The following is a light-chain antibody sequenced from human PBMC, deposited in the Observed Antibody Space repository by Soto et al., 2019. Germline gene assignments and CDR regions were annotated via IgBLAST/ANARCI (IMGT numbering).Light chain of an antibody. Sequence: EIVLTQSPATLSVSPGERATLSCRASQSLSINLAWYQQKPGQAPRLLMYGASTRATDIPARVSGSGSGTEFTLTISSLQSEDFAVYYCQQYHDWPYTFGQGTKLEI. CDR1: QSLSIN. V-gene: IGKV3-15*01. J-gene: IGKJ2*01. CDR3: QQYHDWPYT. CDR2: GAS.